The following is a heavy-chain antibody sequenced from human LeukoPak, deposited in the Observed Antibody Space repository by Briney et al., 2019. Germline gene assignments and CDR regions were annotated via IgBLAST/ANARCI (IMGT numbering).Heavy chain of an antibody. V-gene: IGHV4-34*01. Sequence: SETLSLTCGVYGGSFSGYVWSWIRQPPGKGLQWIGEINHSGSTTYNPSLKSQVTISLDTSRNQFSLKLTSVAAADTAVYYRAKTPVVTLSAFDIWGQGTLVTVSS. D-gene: IGHD3-22*01. CDR1: GGSFSGYV. CDR3: AKTPVVTLSAFDI. CDR2: INHSGST. J-gene: IGHJ3*02.